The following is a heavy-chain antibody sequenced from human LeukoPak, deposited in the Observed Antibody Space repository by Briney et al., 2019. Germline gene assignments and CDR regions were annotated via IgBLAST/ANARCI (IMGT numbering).Heavy chain of an antibody. J-gene: IGHJ4*02. Sequence: SETLSLTCAVYGGSFSGYYWSWIRQPPGKGLEWIGEINHSGSTNYNPSLKSRVTTSVDTSQNHFSLQLSPLTAPGPAVYYCARVFRYYYGSGAIDYWGQGTLVTVSS. CDR3: ARVFRYYYGSGAIDY. D-gene: IGHD3-10*01. CDR1: GGSFSGYY. V-gene: IGHV4-34*01. CDR2: INHSGST.